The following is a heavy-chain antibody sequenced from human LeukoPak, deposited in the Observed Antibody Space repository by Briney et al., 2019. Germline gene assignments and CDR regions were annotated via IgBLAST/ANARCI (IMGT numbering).Heavy chain of an antibody. J-gene: IGHJ6*02. CDR1: GFTFSSYT. V-gene: IGHV3-21*01. Sequence: GGSLRLSCAASGFTFSSYTMNWVRQAPGKGLEWVSSISSSSSYIYYADSVKGRFTISRDNAKNSLYLQMNSLRAEDTAVYYCARVKHGFYYYYYGMDVWGQGTPVTVSS. CDR3: ARVKHGFYYYYYGMDV. CDR2: ISSSSSYI.